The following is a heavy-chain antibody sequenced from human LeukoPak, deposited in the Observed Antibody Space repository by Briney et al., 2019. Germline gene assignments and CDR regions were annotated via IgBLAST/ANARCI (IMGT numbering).Heavy chain of an antibody. J-gene: IGHJ6*03. V-gene: IGHV4-59*11. Sequence: SETLSLTCTVSGGSISSHYWSWIRQPPGKGLEWIGYIYYSGSTNYNPSLKSRVTISVDTSKNQFSLKLSSVTAADTAVYYCARVGLYSSSWPLLDYYYYYYMDVWGKGTTVTVSS. CDR2: IYYSGST. CDR3: ARVGLYSSSWPLLDYYYYYYMDV. CDR1: GGSISSHY. D-gene: IGHD6-13*01.